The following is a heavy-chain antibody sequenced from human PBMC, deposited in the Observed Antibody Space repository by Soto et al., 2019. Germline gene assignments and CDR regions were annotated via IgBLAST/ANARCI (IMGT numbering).Heavy chain of an antibody. D-gene: IGHD6-19*01. Sequence: QVQLVQSGAEVKKPGSSVKVSCKASGGTFSSYAISWVRQAPGQGLEWMGGIIPIFGTANYAQKFQGRVTITADESTSTAYMELSSLRSEDTAVYYCARGIAVAGEGYYYGMDVWGQGTTVTVSS. V-gene: IGHV1-69*01. CDR1: GGTFSSYA. J-gene: IGHJ6*02. CDR2: IIPIFGTA. CDR3: ARGIAVAGEGYYYGMDV.